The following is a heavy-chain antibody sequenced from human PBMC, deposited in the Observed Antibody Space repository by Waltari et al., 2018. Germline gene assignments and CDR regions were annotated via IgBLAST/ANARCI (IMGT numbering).Heavy chain of an antibody. CDR2: IKEDGSAK. V-gene: IGHV3-7*01. Sequence: EVQLVESGGDLVQPGGSLRLSCTASGFSFSSYWMSWVRQAPGKGQEWVANIKEDGSAKYYVDSVKGRFTISRDNAKNSLYLQMNNLRVEDTALYYCVGTPHWYYFDYWGPGTLVTVSS. D-gene: IGHD2-8*02. CDR1: GFSFSSYW. J-gene: IGHJ4*02. CDR3: VGTPHWYYFDY.